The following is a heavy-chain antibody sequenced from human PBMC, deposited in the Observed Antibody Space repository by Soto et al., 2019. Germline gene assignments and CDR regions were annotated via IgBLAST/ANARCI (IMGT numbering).Heavy chain of an antibody. D-gene: IGHD4-4*01. CDR2: ISAYNGNT. J-gene: IGHJ4*02. V-gene: IGHV1-18*01. CDR1: GYTFTSYG. CDR3: ARENSNYVSVYFDY. Sequence: ASVKVSCKASGYTFTSYGISWVRQAPGQGLEWMGWISAYNGNTNYAQKLQGRVTMTTDTSTSTAYMELRSLRSDDTAVYYCARENSNYVSVYFDYWGQGTLVTVSS.